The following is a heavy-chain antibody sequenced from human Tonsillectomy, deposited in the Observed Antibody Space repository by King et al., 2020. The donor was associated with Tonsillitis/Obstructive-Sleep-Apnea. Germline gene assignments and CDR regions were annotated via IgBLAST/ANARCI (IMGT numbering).Heavy chain of an antibody. V-gene: IGHV3-48*03. D-gene: IGHD4-17*01. J-gene: IGHJ6*02. Sequence: VQLVESGGGLVQPGGSLRLSCAASGFTFSSSEMNWVRQAPGKGLEWVSYISSSGNTIYYADSVKGRFTISRDNAKNSLYLQMNSLRAEDTAVYYCAREGVTVTREGVYSHYGMDVWGQGTTVTVSS. CDR1: GFTFSSSE. CDR3: AREGVTVTREGVYSHYGMDV. CDR2: ISSSGNTI.